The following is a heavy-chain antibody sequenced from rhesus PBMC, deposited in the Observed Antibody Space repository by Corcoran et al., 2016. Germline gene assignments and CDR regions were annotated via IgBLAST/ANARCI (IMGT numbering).Heavy chain of an antibody. CDR1: GYTFTDYY. Sequence: EVQLVQSGAEVKKPGASVKISCKASGYTFTDYYLHWVRQAPEKGLEWMGRFDPEDGEAIHAQKFQDRVTITADTATDTAYMELSSLRSEDTAVYYCATDARGGSYSVDYWGQGVLVTVSS. D-gene: IGHD1-44*02. CDR2: FDPEDGEA. V-gene: IGHV1-111*02. J-gene: IGHJ4*01. CDR3: ATDARGGSYSVDY.